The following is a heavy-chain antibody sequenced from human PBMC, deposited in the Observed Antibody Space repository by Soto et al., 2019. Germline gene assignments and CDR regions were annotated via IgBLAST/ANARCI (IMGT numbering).Heavy chain of an antibody. V-gene: IGHV4-59*08. J-gene: IGHJ6*03. Sequence: SETLSLTCTVSGDSISSYNWSWIRQPPGKGLEWIGYIYYGGSTNYNPSLKSRVTISVDTSKNQFSLKLSSVTAADTAVYYCARVRYFGSSYYMDVWGKGTTVTVSS. CDR1: GDSISSYN. D-gene: IGHD3-9*01. CDR2: IYYGGST. CDR3: ARVRYFGSSYYMDV.